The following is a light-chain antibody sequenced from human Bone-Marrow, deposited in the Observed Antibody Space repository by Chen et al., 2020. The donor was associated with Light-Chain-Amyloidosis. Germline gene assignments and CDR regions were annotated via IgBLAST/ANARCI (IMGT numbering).Light chain of an antibody. CDR2: DVD. J-gene: IGLJ1*01. CDR1: SGCFGGYNF. CDR3: SSYTTTSTPSYV. Sequence: QSAQTQPASVSGSPGQSITMSCTGTSGCFGGYNFVSWYQQHPGKAPKLIIYDVDNRPSGVSNRFSASKSGDTASLTISGLQPEDEADYYCSSYTTTSTPSYVFGTGTKVTVL. V-gene: IGLV2-14*03.